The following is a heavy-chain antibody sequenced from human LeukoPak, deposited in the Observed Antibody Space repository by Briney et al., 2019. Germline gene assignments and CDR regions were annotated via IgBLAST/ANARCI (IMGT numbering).Heavy chain of an antibody. J-gene: IGHJ6*03. D-gene: IGHD1-7*01. CDR3: ARALKSRYSWNYSPMGYYYMDV. CDR1: GGSISSGSYY. V-gene: IGHV4-61*02. CDR2: IYTSGST. Sequence: PSETLSLTCTVSGGSISSGSYYGSWIRQPAWMGLEWIGRIYTSGSTNYTPSLKSRATLSVDPSKSESSLKLSSVTAADTAVYYAARALKSRYSWNYSPMGYYYMDVWGKGTTVTVSS.